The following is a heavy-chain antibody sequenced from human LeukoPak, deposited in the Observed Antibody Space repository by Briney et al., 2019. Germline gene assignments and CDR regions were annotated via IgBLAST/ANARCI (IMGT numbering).Heavy chain of an antibody. J-gene: IGHJ5*02. D-gene: IGHD6-13*01. V-gene: IGHV4-59*08. CDR2: TRYIENT. Sequence: SETLSLTCTVSGYSISSYYWSWIRQPPGKGLEWIGFTRYIENTIYNPSLTGRVTISVDTSKNQLSLKLTSVTAADTAVYYCARSAAGAASRSWFAPWGQGALVTVSS. CDR1: GYSISSYY. CDR3: ARSAAGAASRSWFAP.